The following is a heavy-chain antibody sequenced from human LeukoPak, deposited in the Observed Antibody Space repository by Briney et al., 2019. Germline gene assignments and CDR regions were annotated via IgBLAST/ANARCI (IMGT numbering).Heavy chain of an antibody. D-gene: IGHD3-3*01. J-gene: IGHJ4*02. CDR3: ARGAIFGVALTYYFDY. CDR1: GGSISSYY. V-gene: IGHV4-59*01. CDR2: IYYSGST. Sequence: SETLSLTCTVSGGSISSYYWSWIRQPPGKGLEWIGDIYYSGSTNYNPSLKSRVTISVDTSKNQFSLKLSSVTAADTAVYYCARGAIFGVALTYYFDYWGQGTLVTASS.